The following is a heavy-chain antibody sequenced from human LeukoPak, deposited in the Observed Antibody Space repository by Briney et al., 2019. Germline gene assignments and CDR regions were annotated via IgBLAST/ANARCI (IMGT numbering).Heavy chain of an antibody. D-gene: IGHD3-10*01. CDR3: ARERAGTKAWVEFDP. Sequence: WGSLTLSCAASGFTVSQNYMSWVRQPPGRGLEWVSLIYADGGTHYADSVKGRFTISRDNSENTVYLEMNSLRPEDTAVYYCARERAGTKAWVEFDPWGQGTLVTVSS. CDR2: IYADGGT. CDR1: GFTVSQNY. J-gene: IGHJ5*02. V-gene: IGHV3-66*02.